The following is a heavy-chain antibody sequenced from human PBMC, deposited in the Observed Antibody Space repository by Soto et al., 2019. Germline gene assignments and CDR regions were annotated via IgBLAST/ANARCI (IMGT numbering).Heavy chain of an antibody. CDR3: ARDRWYGSWRTYYYYYGMDV. Sequence: GGSLRLSCAASGFTFSSYGMHWVRQAPGKGLEWVAVIWYDGSNKYYADSVKGRFTISRDNSKNTLYLQMNSLRAEDTAVYYCARDRWYGSWRTYYYYYGMDVWGQGTTVTVSS. D-gene: IGHD6-13*01. J-gene: IGHJ6*02. CDR2: IWYDGSNK. CDR1: GFTFSSYG. V-gene: IGHV3-33*01.